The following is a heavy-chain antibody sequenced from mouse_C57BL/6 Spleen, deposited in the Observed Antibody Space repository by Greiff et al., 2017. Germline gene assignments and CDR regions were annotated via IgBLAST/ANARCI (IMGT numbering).Heavy chain of an antibody. CDR3: ARHDYYYVSSYRFAY. J-gene: IGHJ3*01. Sequence: EVKLVESGGDLVKPGGSLKLSCAASGFTFSSYGMSWVRQTPDKRLEWVATISSGGSYTYYPDSVKGRFTISRDNAKNTLYLQMSSLKSEDTAMYYCARHDYYYVSSYRFAYWGQGTLVTVSA. V-gene: IGHV5-6*02. CDR1: GFTFSSYG. D-gene: IGHD1-1*01. CDR2: ISSGGSYT.